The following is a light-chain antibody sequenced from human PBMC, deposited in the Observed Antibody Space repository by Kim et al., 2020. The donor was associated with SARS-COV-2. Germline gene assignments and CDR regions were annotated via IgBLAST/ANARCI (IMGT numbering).Light chain of an antibody. V-gene: IGLV1-51*01. CDR2: DNH. CDR3: GAWDDSLSVWV. CDR1: SSNTGNNY. J-gene: IGLJ1*01. Sequence: GQKVTTSCSGSSSNTGNNYVSCYQHLPGTAPNLLIYDNHKRPSGIPDRFSASKSGTSATLGITGLQTGDEADYYCGAWDDSLSVWVFGTGTKVTVL.